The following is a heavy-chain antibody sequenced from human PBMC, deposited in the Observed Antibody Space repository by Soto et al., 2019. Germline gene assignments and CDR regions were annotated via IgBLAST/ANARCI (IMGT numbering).Heavy chain of an antibody. CDR1: GFTFSSYA. CDR3: ARGLKNYYGVDV. V-gene: IGHV3-30-3*01. J-gene: IGHJ6*02. CDR2: ISYDGSNK. Sequence: PGGSLRLSCAASGFTFSSYAMHWVRQAPGKGLEWVAVISYDGSNKYYADSVKGRFTISRDNSKNTLYLQMNSLRAEDTAVYYCARGLKNYYGVDVWGQGTTVTVSS.